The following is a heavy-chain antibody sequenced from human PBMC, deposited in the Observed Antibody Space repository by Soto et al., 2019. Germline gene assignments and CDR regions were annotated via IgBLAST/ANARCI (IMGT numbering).Heavy chain of an antibody. Sequence: EVQLVESGGGLVQPGGSLRLSCVGSGFRFNEYEINWVRQAPGKGLEWISYINSGGSLIYYAASVKGRFTISRDNYKDSVYLQMNRLRADDTALYYCARETSYGQSATIVGEFWGQGTLVTVSS. J-gene: IGHJ4*02. CDR2: INSGGSLI. CDR1: GFRFNEYE. D-gene: IGHD3-10*01. V-gene: IGHV3-48*03. CDR3: ARETSYGQSATIVGEF.